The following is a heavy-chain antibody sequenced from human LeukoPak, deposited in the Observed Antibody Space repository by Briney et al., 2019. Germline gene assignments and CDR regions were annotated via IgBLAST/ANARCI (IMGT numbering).Heavy chain of an antibody. V-gene: IGHV3-30*18. J-gene: IGHJ4*02. CDR2: ISYDGSNK. D-gene: IGHD6-19*01. CDR3: AKSIYSSGGYFDY. Sequence: SCKASGYTFTSYGMHWVRQAPGKGLEWVAVISYDGSNKYYADSVKGRFTISRDNSKNTLYLQMNSLRAEDTAVYYCAKSIYSSGGYFDYWGQGTLVTVSS. CDR1: GYTFTSYG.